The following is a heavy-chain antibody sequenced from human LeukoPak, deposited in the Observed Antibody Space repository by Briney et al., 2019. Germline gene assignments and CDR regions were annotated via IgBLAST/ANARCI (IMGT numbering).Heavy chain of an antibody. D-gene: IGHD2-15*01. CDR1: RFIFRDYA. Sequence: GGSLRLSCAASRFIFRDYAMSWVRQAPGKGLEWVSAISDAGGSTYYADSVKGRFTISRDNSKNTLYLQMNSLRAGDTAVYYCAKKRSGGGFDYWGQGTLVTVSS. CDR3: AKKRSGGGFDY. V-gene: IGHV3-23*01. J-gene: IGHJ4*02. CDR2: ISDAGGST.